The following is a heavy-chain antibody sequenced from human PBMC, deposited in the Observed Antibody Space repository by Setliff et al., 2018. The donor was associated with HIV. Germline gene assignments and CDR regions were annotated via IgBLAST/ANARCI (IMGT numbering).Heavy chain of an antibody. Sequence: SETLSLTCTVSGGSIISSSYYWGWIRQPPGKGLEWIGTIYYSGSTYYNPSLKSRVTISVDTSKNQFSLKLNSVTAADTAVYYCAIKGAATGTGWFDPWGQGTLVTVSS. CDR1: GGSIISSSYY. D-gene: IGHD6-13*01. CDR2: IYYSGST. CDR3: AIKGAATGTGWFDP. V-gene: IGHV4-39*01. J-gene: IGHJ5*02.